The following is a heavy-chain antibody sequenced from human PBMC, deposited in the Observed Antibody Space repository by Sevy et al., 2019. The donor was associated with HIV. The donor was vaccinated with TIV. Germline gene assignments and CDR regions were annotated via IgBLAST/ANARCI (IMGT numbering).Heavy chain of an antibody. CDR2: IIPIFGTA. CDR1: GGTFSSYA. Sequence: ASVKVSCKASGGTFSSYAISWVRQAPGQGLEWMGGIIPIFGTANYSQKFQGRVTITADESTSTAYMELSSLRSEDTAVYYCATGKLGGGHEPTYYFDYWGQGTLVTVSS. D-gene: IGHD7-27*01. J-gene: IGHJ4*02. CDR3: ATGKLGGGHEPTYYFDY. V-gene: IGHV1-69*13.